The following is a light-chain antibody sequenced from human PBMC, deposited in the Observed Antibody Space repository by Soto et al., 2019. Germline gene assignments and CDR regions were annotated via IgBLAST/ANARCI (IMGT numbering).Light chain of an antibody. Sequence: VLTQSPATLSLSPGERATLSCRASQSVSSYLAWYQQKPGQAPRLLIFGASNRATGIPARFSGSGSGTDFTLTISSLEPEDFAVYYCQHRSSWPLTFGGGTKVEIK. J-gene: IGKJ4*01. CDR2: GAS. V-gene: IGKV3-11*01. CDR3: QHRSSWPLT. CDR1: QSVSSY.